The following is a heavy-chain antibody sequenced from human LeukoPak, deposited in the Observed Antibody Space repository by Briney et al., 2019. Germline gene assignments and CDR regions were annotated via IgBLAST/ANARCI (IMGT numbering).Heavy chain of an antibody. J-gene: IGHJ4*02. D-gene: IGHD3-10*01. CDR2: IYTTGST. CDR1: RGSFSSYY. V-gene: IGHV4-4*07. Sequence: PSETLSHTCTVSRGSFSSYYWSWIRQPAGKVLECLRRIYTTGSTNYNPSLKSRLTMSVDTSKSQFSLRLTSMTAPDTAVYYCASSYSGSGSRYNDYWGQGTLVTVSS. CDR3: ASSYSGSGSRYNDY.